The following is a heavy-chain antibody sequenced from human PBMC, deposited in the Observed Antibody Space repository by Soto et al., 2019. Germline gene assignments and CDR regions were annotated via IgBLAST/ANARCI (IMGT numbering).Heavy chain of an antibody. J-gene: IGHJ4*02. CDR2: ITGSGGST. V-gene: IGHV3-23*01. CDR1: GFTFNNYA. D-gene: IGHD1-7*01. CDR3: ARAGELLTPFDY. Sequence: EVQLLESGGGLVQPGGSLRLSCAASGFTFNNYAMSWVPQAPGKGLECVSTITGSGGSTYYAASVKGRFTISRDNSKNTLYLQMNSLRAEDTAIYYCARAGELLTPFDYWGQGTLVTVSS.